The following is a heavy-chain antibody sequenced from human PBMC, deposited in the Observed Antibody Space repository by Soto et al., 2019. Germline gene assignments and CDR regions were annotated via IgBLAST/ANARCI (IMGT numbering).Heavy chain of an antibody. CDR3: ATFYSGYDYRSNCSDF. V-gene: IGHV1-24*01. CDR1: GYTLTELS. CDR2: FDPEDGET. D-gene: IGHD5-12*01. J-gene: IGHJ4*02. Sequence: ASVKVSCKVSGYTLTELSMHWVRQAPGKGLEWMGGFDPEDGETIYAQKFQGRVTMTEDTSTDTAYMELSSLRSEDTAVYYCATFYSGYDYRSNCSDFCGQGILVTVSS.